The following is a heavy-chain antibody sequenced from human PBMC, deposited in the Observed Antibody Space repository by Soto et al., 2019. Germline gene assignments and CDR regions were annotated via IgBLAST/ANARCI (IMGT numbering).Heavy chain of an antibody. D-gene: IGHD3-10*01. CDR1: GGSVSSGNW. J-gene: IGHJ4*02. Sequence: QVQLQESGPGLVKPSGTLSLTCSVSGGSVSSGNWWTWVRQPPGKGLEWIGEIYHGGSTNYNPSLKSRVTISVDKSNNQFSLKLSSLTAADTAVYFCATWEIGSMAYDNWGQGTLVTVSS. CDR2: IYHGGST. V-gene: IGHV4-4*02. CDR3: ATWEIGSMAYDN.